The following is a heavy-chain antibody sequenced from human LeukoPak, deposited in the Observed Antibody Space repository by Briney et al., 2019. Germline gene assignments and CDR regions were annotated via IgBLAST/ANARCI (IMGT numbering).Heavy chain of an antibody. D-gene: IGHD2-15*01. CDR3: ARVVAREDYYMDV. Sequence: GGSLRLSCVASGFTFSSYSMNWVRQAPGKGLEWVSSISSSSSYIYYADSVKGRFTISRDNAKNSLYLQMNSLRAEDTAVYYCARVVAREDYYMDVWGKGTTVTVSS. J-gene: IGHJ6*03. CDR1: GFTFSSYS. V-gene: IGHV3-21*01. CDR2: ISSSSSYI.